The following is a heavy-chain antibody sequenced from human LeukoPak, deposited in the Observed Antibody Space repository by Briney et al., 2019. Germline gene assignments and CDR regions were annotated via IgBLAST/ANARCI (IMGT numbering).Heavy chain of an antibody. J-gene: IGHJ4*02. CDR1: GGSMSSSSYY. CDR3: ARAPPGIAVALDY. CDR2: IYYSGST. Sequence: SETLSLTCTVSGGSMSSSSYYWGWIRQPPGKGLEWIGSIYYSGSTYYNPSLKSRVTISVDTSKNQFSLKLSSVTAADTAVYYCARAPPGIAVALDYWGQGTLVTVSS. V-gene: IGHV4-39*07. D-gene: IGHD6-19*01.